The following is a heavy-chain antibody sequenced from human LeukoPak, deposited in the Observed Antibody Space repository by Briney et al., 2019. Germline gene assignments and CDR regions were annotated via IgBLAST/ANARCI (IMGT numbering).Heavy chain of an antibody. J-gene: IGHJ4*02. CDR1: GFTFSSYS. CDR2: ISSSSSTI. CDR3: AREYCSSTSCLYDY. V-gene: IGHV3-48*01. D-gene: IGHD2-2*01. Sequence: GGSLRLSCAASGFTFSSYSMNWVRQAPGKGLAWVSYISSSSSTIYYADSVKGRFTISRDKAKNSLYLQMNSLRAEDTAVYYCAREYCSSTSCLYDYWGQGTLVTVSS.